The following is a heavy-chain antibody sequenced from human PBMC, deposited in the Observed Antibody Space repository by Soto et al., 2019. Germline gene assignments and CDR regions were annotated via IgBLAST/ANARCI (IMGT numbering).Heavy chain of an antibody. V-gene: IGHV4-59*01. J-gene: IGHJ5*02. Sequence: SETLSLTCTVSGGSMTNYYWSWIRQPPGKGLEWIGYTYYSGNTNYNPSLKSRVTISVDTSKNQFSLKLSSVTAADTAVYYCARDRRHNWLDPWGQGTLVTVSS. CDR2: TYYSGNT. CDR1: GGSMTNYY. CDR3: ARDRRHNWLDP.